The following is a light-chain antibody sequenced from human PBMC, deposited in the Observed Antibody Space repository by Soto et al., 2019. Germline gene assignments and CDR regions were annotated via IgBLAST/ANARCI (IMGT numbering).Light chain of an antibody. CDR1: QSGFSNSNNKKY. CDR2: CAA. Sequence: DIVMTQSADSLAVSLGERATINCKSSQSGFSNSNNKKYLAWYQQKPGQPPKLLIHCAAIRESGVPYRFSGKGSGIDFTLTINRPKGEDVAVYYCQQYYCTPCAFGQGTKVEIK. CDR3: QQYYCTPCA. V-gene: IGKV4-1*01. J-gene: IGKJ1*01.